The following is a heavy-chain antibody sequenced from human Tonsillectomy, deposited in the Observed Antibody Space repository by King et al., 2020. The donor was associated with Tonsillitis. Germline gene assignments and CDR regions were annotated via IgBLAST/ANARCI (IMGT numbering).Heavy chain of an antibody. CDR2: IFLDDDK. V-gene: IGHV2-5*02. Sequence: ITLKESGPTLVKPTQTLPLTCTFSGFSISTSGVGVGWIPQPPGKALELLALIFLDDDKRYSPTLKKRLNIPKDTSKNQVVLNMTKMDPVDTATYYCAHSGAGFILRYFDPWGQGTLVTVSS. CDR3: AHSGAGFILRYFDP. J-gene: IGHJ5*02. D-gene: IGHD3-9*01. CDR1: GFSISTSGVG.